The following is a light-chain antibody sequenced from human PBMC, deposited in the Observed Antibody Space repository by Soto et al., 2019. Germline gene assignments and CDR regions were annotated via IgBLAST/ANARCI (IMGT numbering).Light chain of an antibody. CDR3: QRYGSSPQT. Sequence: EIVLTQSPDTLSLSPGERATLSCGASQSVSSGYLAWYQQKPGLAPRLLIFDASRRATGIPDRFSGSGSGTDFTLTISRLEPEDFAVYYCQRYGSSPQTFGQGTKVEIK. V-gene: IGKV3D-20*01. J-gene: IGKJ1*01. CDR2: DAS. CDR1: QSVSSGY.